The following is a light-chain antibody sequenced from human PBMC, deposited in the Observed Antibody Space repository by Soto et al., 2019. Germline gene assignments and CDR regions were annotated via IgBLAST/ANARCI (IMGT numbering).Light chain of an antibody. CDR3: SSYAGSFYV. V-gene: IGLV2-8*01. CDR1: SSDVGGYNY. CDR2: EVS. J-gene: IGLJ1*01. Sequence: QSALTQPPSASGSPGQSVTISCTGTSSDVGGYNYVSWYQQHPGKAPKLMIYEVSKRPSGVPDRFSGSKSGNTASLTVSGLQAEDEADYYCSSYAGSFYVFGTGTKVTAL.